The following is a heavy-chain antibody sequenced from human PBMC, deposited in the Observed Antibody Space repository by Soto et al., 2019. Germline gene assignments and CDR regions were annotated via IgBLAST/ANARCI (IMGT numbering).Heavy chain of an antibody. CDR2: IYPGDSDT. CDR3: ARQGYSSGYYFDY. V-gene: IGHV5-51*01. J-gene: IGHJ4*02. Sequence: GGSLKISCKGSGYSFTSYWIGWVRQMPGKGLEWMGIIYPGDSDTRYSPSFQGQVTISANKSISTAYLQWSSLKASDTAMYYCARQGYSSGYYFDYWGQGTLVTVSS. D-gene: IGHD6-19*01. CDR1: GYSFTSYW.